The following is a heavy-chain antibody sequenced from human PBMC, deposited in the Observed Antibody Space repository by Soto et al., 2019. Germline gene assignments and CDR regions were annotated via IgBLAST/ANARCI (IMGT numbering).Heavy chain of an antibody. CDR1: GGSISSGGYY. J-gene: IGHJ5*02. V-gene: IGHV4-31*03. CDR3: AGAHVDITGTTFTNWFDP. CDR2: IYYSGST. Sequence: QVQLQESGPGLVKPSQTLSLTCTVSGGSISSGGYYWSWIRQHPGKGLEWIGYIYYSGSTYYNPSLKSRGTISVDTSKNQFSLKLSSVTAADTAVYYCAGAHVDITGTTFTNWFDPWGQGTLVTVSS. D-gene: IGHD1-20*01.